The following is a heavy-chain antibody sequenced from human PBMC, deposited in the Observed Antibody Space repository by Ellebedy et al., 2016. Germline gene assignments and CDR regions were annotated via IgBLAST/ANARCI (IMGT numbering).Heavy chain of an antibody. J-gene: IGHJ4*02. V-gene: IGHV5-51*01. CDR2: IYPGDFTI. CDR1: GFKFTTYW. CDR3: TRSLNYDSTGYLAY. Sequence: GESLKISCQGSGFKFTTYWIGWVRQKPGQGLEWMGIIYPGDFTIRYNPSFQGQVTISADKSASTAYLQWRKLEASDTAIYYCTRSLNYDSTGYLAYWGLGTLVTVSS. D-gene: IGHD3-16*01.